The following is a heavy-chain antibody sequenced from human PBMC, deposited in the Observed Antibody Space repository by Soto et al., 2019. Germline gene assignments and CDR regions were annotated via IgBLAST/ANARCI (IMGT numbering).Heavy chain of an antibody. CDR1: GFTFNNNW. D-gene: IGHD3-22*01. Sequence: GGSLRLSCTASGFTFNNNWMHWVRQAPGKGLVWVARIDSYSTTTNYADSVKGRFTISRDNAKNTVFLHLNSLTDEDTAVYYCARDHSYYYDSSGPFDYWGQGTLVTVPQ. J-gene: IGHJ4*02. CDR3: ARDHSYYYDSSGPFDY. CDR2: IDSYSTTT. V-gene: IGHV3-74*01.